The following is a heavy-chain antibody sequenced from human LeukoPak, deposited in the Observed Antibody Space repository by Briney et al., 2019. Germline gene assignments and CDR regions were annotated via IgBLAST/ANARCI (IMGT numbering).Heavy chain of an antibody. V-gene: IGHV4-61*08. J-gene: IGHJ4*02. CDR2: IYYSGST. Sequence: SETLSLTCAVSGGSISSGGYSWSWIRQPPGKGLEWIGYIYYSGSTNYNPSLKSRVTISVATSKNQFSLKLSSVTAADTAVYYCARHSYSTSAGPYDYWGQGTLVTVSS. CDR3: ARHSYSTSAGPYDY. CDR1: GGSISSGGYS. D-gene: IGHD6-6*01.